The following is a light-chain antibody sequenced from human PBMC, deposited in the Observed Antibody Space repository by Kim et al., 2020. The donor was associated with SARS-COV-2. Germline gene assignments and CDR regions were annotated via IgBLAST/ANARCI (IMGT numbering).Light chain of an antibody. Sequence: ASVGDSVTITCRASQGISSALAWYQQKPGKATKRLIYDASSLESGVPSRFSGSGSGTDFTLTISSLQPEDFATYYCQQFNSYPLTFGGGTKVDIK. V-gene: IGKV1-13*02. CDR1: QGISSA. CDR3: QQFNSYPLT. J-gene: IGKJ4*01. CDR2: DAS.